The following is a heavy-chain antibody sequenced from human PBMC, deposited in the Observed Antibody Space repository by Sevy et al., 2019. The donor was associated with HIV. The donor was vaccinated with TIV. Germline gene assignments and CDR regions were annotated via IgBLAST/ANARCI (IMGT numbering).Heavy chain of an antibody. CDR2: FYSDGRT. V-gene: IGHV3-66*01. CDR1: GLSVSDNY. CDR3: AGDRYYDASGYYYYYYGMDV. Sequence: GGSLRLSCAGSGLSVSDNYMNWVRQAPGKGLELVSGFYSDGRTYYGDSVKGRFPISRKHSMNMLDLHMSNLIPEDTAVYYCAGDRYYDASGYYYYYYGMDVWGQGTTVTVSS. J-gene: IGHJ6*02. D-gene: IGHD3-22*01.